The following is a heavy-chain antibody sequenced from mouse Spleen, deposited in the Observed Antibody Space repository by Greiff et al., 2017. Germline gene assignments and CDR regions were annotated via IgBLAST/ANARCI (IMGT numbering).Heavy chain of an antibody. J-gene: IGHJ2*01. CDR3: ARPGDSSGSPFDY. V-gene: IGHV1-69*01. Sequence: QVQLQQPGAELVMPGASVKLSCKASGYTFTSYWMHWVKQRPGQGLEWIGEIDPSDSYTNYNQKFKGKATLTVDKSSSTAYMQLSSLTSEDSAVYYCARPGDSSGSPFDYWGQGTTLTVSS. D-gene: IGHD3-2*01. CDR2: IDPSDSYT. CDR1: GYTFTSYW.